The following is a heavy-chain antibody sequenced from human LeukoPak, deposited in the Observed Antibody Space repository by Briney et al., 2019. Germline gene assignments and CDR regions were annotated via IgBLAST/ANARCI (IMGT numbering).Heavy chain of an antibody. J-gene: IGHJ3*02. D-gene: IGHD2-15*01. Sequence: ASVKVSCKAPGYTFTSYYMHWVRQAPGQGLEWMGIINPSGGSTSYAQKFQGRVTMTRDMSTSTVYMELSSLRSEDTAVYYCARDLGVVVVAARPGYAFDIWGQGAMVTVSS. CDR3: ARDLGVVVVAARPGYAFDI. CDR2: INPSGGST. CDR1: GYTFTSYY. V-gene: IGHV1-46*01.